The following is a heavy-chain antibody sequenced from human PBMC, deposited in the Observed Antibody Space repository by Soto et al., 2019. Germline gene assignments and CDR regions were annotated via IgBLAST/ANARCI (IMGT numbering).Heavy chain of an antibody. V-gene: IGHV4-59*01. J-gene: IGHJ5*02. CDR2: IYYSGST. Sequence: SETLSLTCTVSGGSISSYYWSWIRQPPGKGLEWIGYIYYSGSTNYNPSLKSRVTISVDTSKNQFSLKLSSVTAADTAVYYCARAFRYCTNGVCYDDWFAPWGQGTLVTVSS. D-gene: IGHD2-8*01. CDR1: GGSISSYY. CDR3: ARAFRYCTNGVCYDDWFAP.